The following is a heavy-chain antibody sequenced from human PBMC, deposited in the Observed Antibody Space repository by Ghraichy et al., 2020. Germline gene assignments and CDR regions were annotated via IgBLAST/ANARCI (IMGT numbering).Heavy chain of an antibody. V-gene: IGHV1-2*02. J-gene: IGHJ3*02. D-gene: IGHD2-21*02. CDR1: GYTFTGYY. Sequence: ASVKVSCKASGYTFTGYYMHWVRQAPGQGLEWMGWINPNSGGTNYAQKFQGRVTMTRDTSISTAYMELSRLRSDDTAVYYCARDWVYCGGDCFPTDAFDIWGQGTMVTVSS. CDR2: INPNSGGT. CDR3: ARDWVYCGGDCFPTDAFDI.